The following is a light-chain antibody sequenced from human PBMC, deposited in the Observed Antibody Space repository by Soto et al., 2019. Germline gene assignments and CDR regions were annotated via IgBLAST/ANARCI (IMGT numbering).Light chain of an antibody. CDR2: GAS. CDR1: QSIGND. Sequence: DIQMTQSPSSLSASVGDRVTIICRASQSIGNDLNWYQKKIGEAPKLLVFGASILQSGVPTRFSGAGSGTHFTLTVNSLQPEYVVTYYCQQSFTTPRTCGQGTKVEI. V-gene: IGKV1-39*01. CDR3: QQSFTTPRT. J-gene: IGKJ1*01.